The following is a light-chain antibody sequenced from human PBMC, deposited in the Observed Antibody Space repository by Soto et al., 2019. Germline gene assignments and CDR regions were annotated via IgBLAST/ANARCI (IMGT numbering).Light chain of an antibody. CDR2: AAS. CDR3: QEYNSAPPWT. J-gene: IGKJ1*01. Sequence: DIQMTQSPSSLSASVGDRVTITCRASQGISNYLAWYQQKPGKVPKLLIYAASTLQSGVPSRFSGSGSGTDFTLTISSLQPEDVATYYCQEYNSAPPWTFGQGTKVEIK. CDR1: QGISNY. V-gene: IGKV1-27*01.